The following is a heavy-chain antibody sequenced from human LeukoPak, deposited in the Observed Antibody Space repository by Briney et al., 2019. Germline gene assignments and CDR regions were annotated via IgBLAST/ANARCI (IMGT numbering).Heavy chain of an antibody. D-gene: IGHD5-24*01. V-gene: IGHV4-39*01. CDR1: GGSIGSSSYC. CDR2: ICYSGST. Sequence: SETLSLTCSVSGGSIGSSSYCWGWIRQPPGKGLEWIGTICYSGSTFYNPSPKSRVTLSVDTSKNQFSLKLSSVTAADTAVYHCARTENYIPEDCFDPWGQGTLVTVSS. J-gene: IGHJ5*02. CDR3: ARTENYIPEDCFDP.